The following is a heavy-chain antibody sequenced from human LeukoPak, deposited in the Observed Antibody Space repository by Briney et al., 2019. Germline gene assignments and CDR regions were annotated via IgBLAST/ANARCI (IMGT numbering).Heavy chain of an antibody. CDR2: ISSSGANA. J-gene: IGHJ5*02. CDR1: GFTFSNAW. V-gene: IGHV3-23*01. CDR3: AKDMELAS. Sequence: GGSLRLSCAASGFTFSNAWMSWVRQAPGKGLEWVSLISSSGANAYYADSVKGRFTISRDNSKNTLYLQMNNLRGEDTAEYYCAKDMELASWGQGTLVIVSS. D-gene: IGHD1-26*01.